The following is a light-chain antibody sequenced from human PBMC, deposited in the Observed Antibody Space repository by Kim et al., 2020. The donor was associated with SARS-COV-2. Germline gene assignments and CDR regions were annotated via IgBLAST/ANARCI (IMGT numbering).Light chain of an antibody. CDR2: RDT. CDR3: QVWDSSTDVI. J-gene: IGLJ2*01. Sequence: SYELTQPLSVSVALGQTARITCGGNNIGRKNVHWYHQKAGQAPVLVMYRDTNRPSGIPERFSGSSSQNTDTLTIGRAQAGDEGDYYCQVWDSSTDVIFGGGTQLTVL. CDR1: NIGRKN. V-gene: IGLV3-9*01.